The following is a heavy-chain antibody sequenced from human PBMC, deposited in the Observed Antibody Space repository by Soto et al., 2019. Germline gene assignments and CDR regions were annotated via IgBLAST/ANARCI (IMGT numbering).Heavy chain of an antibody. CDR2: MNPNSGNT. D-gene: IGHD3-3*01. Sequence: QVQLVQSGAEVKKPGASVKVSCKASGYTFTSYDINWVRLATGQGLEWMGWMNPNSGNTGYAQKFQGRVTMTRNTSISTAYMELSSLRSEDTAVYYCLITIFGTHYYGMDVWGQGTTVTVSS. CDR3: LITIFGTHYYGMDV. J-gene: IGHJ6*02. CDR1: GYTFTSYD. V-gene: IGHV1-8*01.